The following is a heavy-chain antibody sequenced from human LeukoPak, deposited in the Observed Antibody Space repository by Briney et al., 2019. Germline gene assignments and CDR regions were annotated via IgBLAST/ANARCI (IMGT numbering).Heavy chain of an antibody. CDR2: ESYAGSNK. D-gene: IGHD2-15*01. V-gene: IGHV3-30-3*01. CDR1: GFTFSSTL. CDR3: ERDGSHGNFDY. Sequence: GGSLRLSCAVSGFTFSSTLIHWVRQAPGEGLEWVAVESYAGSNKYYADSVKGRFTISRDNSKNTLYLQLNSLRPEDTAVYSCERDGSHGNFDYWGQGTLVTVSS. J-gene: IGHJ4*02.